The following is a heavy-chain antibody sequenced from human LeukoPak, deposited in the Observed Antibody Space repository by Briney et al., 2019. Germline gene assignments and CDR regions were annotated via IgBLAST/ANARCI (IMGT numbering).Heavy chain of an antibody. CDR3: ARYDVWGTYRAFDY. D-gene: IGHD3-16*02. V-gene: IGHV4-39*07. J-gene: IGHJ4*02. CDR1: GGSISSSSYY. CDR2: IYYSGST. Sequence: SETLSLTCTVSGGSISSSSYYWGWTRQPPGKGLEWIGSIYYSGSTYYNPSLKSRVTISVDTSKNQFSLKLSSVTAAGTAVYYCARYDVWGTYRAFDYWGQGTLVTVSS.